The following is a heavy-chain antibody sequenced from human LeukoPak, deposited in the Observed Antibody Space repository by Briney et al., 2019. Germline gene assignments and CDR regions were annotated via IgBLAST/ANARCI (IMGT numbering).Heavy chain of an antibody. CDR1: GDSITSGDYY. J-gene: IGHJ5*02. V-gene: IGHV4-30-4*08. D-gene: IGHD1-26*01. Sequence: TPSETLSLTCTVSGDSITSGDYYWTWIRQPPGKGLEWVAYMHYTGNTYYNSSLKSRLTISVDTSKNQFSLRLSFVTAADTAMYYCARHLSGSSWFDPWGQGTLVTVSS. CDR3: ARHLSGSSWFDP. CDR2: MHYTGNT.